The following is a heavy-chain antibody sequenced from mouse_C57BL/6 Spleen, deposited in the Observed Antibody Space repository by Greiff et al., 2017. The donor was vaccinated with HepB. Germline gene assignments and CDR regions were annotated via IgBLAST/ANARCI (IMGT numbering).Heavy chain of an antibody. CDR3: ATGLGYYYGSSFFDY. Sequence: EVQLQQSVPELVKPGASVKISCKASGYTFTDYYMNWVKQSHGKSLEWIGDINPNNGGTSYNQKFKGKATLTVDKSSSTAYMELRSLTSEDSAVYYCATGLGYYYGSSFFDYWGQGTTLTVSS. CDR2: INPNNGGT. CDR1: GYTFTDYY. V-gene: IGHV1-26*01. D-gene: IGHD1-1*01. J-gene: IGHJ2*01.